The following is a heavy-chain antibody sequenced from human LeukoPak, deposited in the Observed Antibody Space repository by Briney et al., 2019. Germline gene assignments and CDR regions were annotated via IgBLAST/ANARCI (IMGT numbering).Heavy chain of an antibody. CDR2: INAGNGNT. J-gene: IGHJ3*02. Sequence: ASVKVSYKASGYTFTSYAMHWVRQAPGQRLEWMGWINAGNGNTKHSQKFQGRVTITRDTSASTAYMELSSLRSEDTAVYYCARIKKAAAGNTGSDAFDIWGQGTMVTVSS. CDR1: GYTFTSYA. CDR3: ARIKKAAAGNTGSDAFDI. D-gene: IGHD6-13*01. V-gene: IGHV1-3*01.